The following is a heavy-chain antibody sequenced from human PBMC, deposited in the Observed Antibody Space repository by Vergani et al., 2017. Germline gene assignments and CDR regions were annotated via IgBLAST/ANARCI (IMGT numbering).Heavy chain of an antibody. Sequence: QVQLVQSGAEVKKPGASVKVSCKASGYTFTGYYMHWVRQAPGQGLEWMGWINPNSGGTNYAQKFQGRVTMTRDTSISTAYMELSRLGSDDTAVYYCAGAPAIIVVPAADNXMDVWGQGTLVTVSS. CDR3: AGAPAIIVVPAADNXMDV. CDR1: GYTFTGYY. V-gene: IGHV1-2*02. CDR2: INPNSGGT. D-gene: IGHD2-2*01. J-gene: IGHJ4*02.